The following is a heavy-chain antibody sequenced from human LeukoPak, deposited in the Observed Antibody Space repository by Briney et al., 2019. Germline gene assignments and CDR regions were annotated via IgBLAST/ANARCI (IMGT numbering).Heavy chain of an antibody. Sequence: GGSLRLSCAASGFTFSSYAMSWVRQAPGKGLEWVSVISGSGGSTYYADSVKGRFTISRDNSTNTLFLQMNSLRAEDTAVYYCAKCFSRSAYFAGDNGGQGPLVTV. V-gene: IGHV3-23*01. J-gene: IGHJ4*02. CDR1: GFTFSSYA. CDR2: ISGSGGST. D-gene: IGHD3-22*01. CDR3: AKCFSRSAYFAGDN.